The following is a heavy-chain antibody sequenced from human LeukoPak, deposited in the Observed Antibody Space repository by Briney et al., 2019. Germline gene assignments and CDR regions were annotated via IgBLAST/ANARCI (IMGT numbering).Heavy chain of an antibody. Sequence: SVKVSCKASGGTFSSYAISWVRQAPGQGLEWMGGIIPIFGTANHAQKFQGRVTITADESTSTAYMELSSLRSEDTAVYYCARGRYFDWLSSSYYYYGMDVWGQGTTVTVSS. V-gene: IGHV1-69*13. D-gene: IGHD3-9*01. J-gene: IGHJ6*02. CDR2: IIPIFGTA. CDR1: GGTFSSYA. CDR3: ARGRYFDWLSSSYYYYGMDV.